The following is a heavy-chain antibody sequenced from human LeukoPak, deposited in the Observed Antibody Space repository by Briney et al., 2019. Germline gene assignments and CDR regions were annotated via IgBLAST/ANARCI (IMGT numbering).Heavy chain of an antibody. Sequence: SETLSLTCTVSGGSISSGDYYWSWIRQPPGKGLGWIGYIYYSGSTYYNPSLKSRVTISVDTSKNQFSLKLSSVTAADTAVYYCARAVVVTATTIYGMDVWGQGTTVTVSS. CDR3: ARAVVVTATTIYGMDV. CDR2: IYYSGST. CDR1: GGSISSGDYY. V-gene: IGHV4-30-4*01. D-gene: IGHD2-21*02. J-gene: IGHJ6*02.